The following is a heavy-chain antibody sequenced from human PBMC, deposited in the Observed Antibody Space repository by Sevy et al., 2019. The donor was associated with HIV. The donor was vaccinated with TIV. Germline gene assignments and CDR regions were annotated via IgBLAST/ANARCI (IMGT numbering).Heavy chain of an antibody. J-gene: IGHJ3*02. D-gene: IGHD1-1*01. V-gene: IGHV3-21*01. Sequence: GGSLRLSCAASGFTFSDYCVNWVRQAPGKGLEWVSSISDSSFYIYYADSVKGRFTISRDNAKNSLYLQMNSLRAEDTVVYYCARATGTEALDAFDIWGQGTMVTVSS. CDR2: ISDSSFYI. CDR1: GFTFSDYC. CDR3: ARATGTEALDAFDI.